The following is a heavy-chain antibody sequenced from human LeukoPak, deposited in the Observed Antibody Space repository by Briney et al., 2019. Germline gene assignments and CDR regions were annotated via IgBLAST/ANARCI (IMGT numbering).Heavy chain of an antibody. V-gene: IGHV4-59*01. D-gene: IGHD1-26*01. Sequence: PSETLSLTCAVYGGSFSGYYWSWIRQPPGKGLEWIGYIYYSGSTNYNPSLKSRVTISVDTSKNQFSLKLSSVTAADTAVYYCARDSGSYSPTYYYYYGMDVWGQGTTVTVSS. CDR2: IYYSGST. CDR1: GGSFSGYY. J-gene: IGHJ6*02. CDR3: ARDSGSYSPTYYYYYGMDV.